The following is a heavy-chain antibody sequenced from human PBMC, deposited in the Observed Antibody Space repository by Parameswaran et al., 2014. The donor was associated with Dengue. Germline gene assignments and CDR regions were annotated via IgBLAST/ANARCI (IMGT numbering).Heavy chain of an antibody. Sequence: VRQMPGKGLEWMGNIDPSDSNTNYSPSFRGHVTVSTDKSISTAYLQWSSLKASDTAMYYCARHDRPYSSSPVLDYWGQGTLVTVSS. V-gene: IGHV5-10-1*01. CDR3: ARHDRPYSSSPVLDY. J-gene: IGHJ4*02. D-gene: IGHD6-6*01. CDR2: IDPSDSNT.